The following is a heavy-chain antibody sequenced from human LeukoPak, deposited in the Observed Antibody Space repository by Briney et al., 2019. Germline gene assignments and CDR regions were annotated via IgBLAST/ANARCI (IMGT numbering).Heavy chain of an antibody. Sequence: SSETLSLTCTVSGGSISSYYWSWIRQPPGKGLEWIGYIYYSGSTNYNPSLKSRVTISVDTSKNQFSLKLSSVTAADTAVYYCARDGYPYAFDIWGQGTMVTVSS. CDR1: GGSISSYY. CDR2: IYYSGST. V-gene: IGHV4-59*01. CDR3: ARDGYPYAFDI. J-gene: IGHJ3*02. D-gene: IGHD1-1*01.